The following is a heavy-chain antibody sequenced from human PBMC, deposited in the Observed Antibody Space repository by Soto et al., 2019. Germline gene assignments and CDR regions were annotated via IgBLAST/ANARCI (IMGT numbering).Heavy chain of an antibody. D-gene: IGHD5-12*01. V-gene: IGHV4-31*03. J-gene: IGHJ4*02. CDR2: IYYSGST. CDR1: GGSISSGGYY. Sequence: SETLSLTCTVSGGSISSGGYYWSWIRQHPGKGLEWIGYIYYSGSTYYNPSLKSRVTISVDTSKNQFSLKLSSVTAADTAVYYCARGHGMATITWHYWGQGTLVTVSS. CDR3: ARGHGMATITWHY.